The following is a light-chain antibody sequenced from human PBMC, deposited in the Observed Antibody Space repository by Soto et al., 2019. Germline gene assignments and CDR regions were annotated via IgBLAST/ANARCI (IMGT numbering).Light chain of an antibody. Sequence: DIQMTQYPSTLSASVGDRVVITCRASQSISKWLAWYQQKPRRAPNFLIYDASTLESGVPSRFSGSGSGTEFTLTITNLQPDDFATFYCQQYSTFPRTFGQGAKVDIK. CDR1: QSISKW. CDR3: QQYSTFPRT. V-gene: IGKV1-5*01. CDR2: DAS. J-gene: IGKJ1*01.